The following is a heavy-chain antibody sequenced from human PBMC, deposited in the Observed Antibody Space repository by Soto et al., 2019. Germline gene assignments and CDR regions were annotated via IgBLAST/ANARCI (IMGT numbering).Heavy chain of an antibody. J-gene: IGHJ6*02. V-gene: IGHV3-15*07. Sequence: EVQLVESGGGLVKPGGSLRLSCAASGFTFSNAWMNWVRQAPGKGLEWVGRIKSKTDGGTTDYAAPVKGRFTISRDDSKNTLYLQMNSLKTEDTAVYYCTTVGTMVQGVIIRSHHYYYGMDVWGQGTTVTVSS. CDR3: TTVGTMVQGVIIRSHHYYYGMDV. CDR2: IKSKTDGGTT. D-gene: IGHD3-10*01. CDR1: GFTFSNAW.